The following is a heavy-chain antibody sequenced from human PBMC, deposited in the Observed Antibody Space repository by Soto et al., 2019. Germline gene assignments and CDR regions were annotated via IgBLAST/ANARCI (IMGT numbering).Heavy chain of an antibody. CDR2: ISDSGST. CDR1: GFTFSNHA. J-gene: IGHJ4*02. D-gene: IGHD2-2*01. Sequence: EVQLLESGGALVQPGGSLRLSCAASGFTFSNHAMNWVRQAPGKGLEWVSTISDSGSTYSADSVKGRFTTSRDNSKNTLYLQMNSLRAEDTAVYYCARDPGGHYCTSTSCLYFFDHWGQGTLVIVSS. CDR3: ARDPGGHYCTSTSCLYFFDH. V-gene: IGHV3-23*01.